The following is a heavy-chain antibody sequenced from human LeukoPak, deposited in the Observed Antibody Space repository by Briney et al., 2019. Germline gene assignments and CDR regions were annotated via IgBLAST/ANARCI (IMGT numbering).Heavy chain of an antibody. CDR2: ISGSGGST. CDR3: AKSIMITFGGVIALGDAFDI. D-gene: IGHD3-16*02. J-gene: IGHJ3*02. V-gene: IGHV3-23*01. Sequence: GGSLRLSCAASGFTFSSYAMSWVRQAPGRGLEWVSAISGSGGSTYYADSVKGRFTISRDNSKNTLYLQMNSLRAEDTAVYYCAKSIMITFGGVIALGDAFDIWGQGTMVTVSS. CDR1: GFTFSSYA.